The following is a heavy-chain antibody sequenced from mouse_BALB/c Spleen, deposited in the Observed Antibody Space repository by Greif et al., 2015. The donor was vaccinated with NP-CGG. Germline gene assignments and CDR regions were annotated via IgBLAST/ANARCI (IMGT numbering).Heavy chain of an antibody. CDR1: GFTFSSYY. D-gene: IGHD2-2*01. Sequence: DVHLVESGGGLVKLGGSLKLSCAASGFTFSSYYMSWVRQTPEKRLELVAAINSNGGSTYYPDTVKGRFTISRDNAKNPLYLQMSSLKSEDTALYYCARGGLRGAMDYWGQGTSVTVSS. J-gene: IGHJ4*01. V-gene: IGHV5-6-2*01. CDR3: ARGGLRGAMDY. CDR2: INSNGGST.